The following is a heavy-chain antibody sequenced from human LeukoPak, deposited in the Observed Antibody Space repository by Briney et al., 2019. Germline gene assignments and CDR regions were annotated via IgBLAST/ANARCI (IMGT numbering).Heavy chain of an antibody. J-gene: IGHJ6*03. Sequence: GGSLRLSCAASGFTFSSYAMSWVRQAPGRGLEWVSAISGSGGSTYYADSVKGRFTISRDNSKNTLYLQMNSLRAEDTAVYYCAKGIQSPYYYYYYMDVWGKGTTVTVSS. V-gene: IGHV3-23*01. CDR2: ISGSGGST. D-gene: IGHD4-11*01. CDR3: AKGIQSPYYYYYYMDV. CDR1: GFTFSSYA.